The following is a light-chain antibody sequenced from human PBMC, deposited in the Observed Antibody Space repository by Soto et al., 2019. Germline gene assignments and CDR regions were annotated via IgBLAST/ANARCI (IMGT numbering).Light chain of an antibody. J-gene: IGLJ1*01. CDR3: FSYTSSGTYV. CDR2: EVS. V-gene: IGLV2-14*01. Sequence: SGLTHPASVSWSPGQSITISCTGTSSDVGNYKYVSWYQQHPGKAPKLMIYEVSNRPSGVSNRFSGSKSGNTASLTISGLQAEDETDYYCFSYTSSGTYVFGTGTKVTV. CDR1: SSDVGNYKY.